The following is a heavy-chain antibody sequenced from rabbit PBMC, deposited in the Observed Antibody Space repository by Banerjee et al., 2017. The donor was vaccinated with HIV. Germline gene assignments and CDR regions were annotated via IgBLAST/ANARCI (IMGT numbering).Heavy chain of an antibody. CDR3: ARDPSVDDYGDSLYYFDL. CDR2: IYSGSGRT. V-gene: IGHV1S47*01. J-gene: IGHJ4*01. Sequence: QEQVVESGGGLVTLGGSLKLSCKASGFDFSSNAMCWVRQAPGKGLEWIGCIYSGSGRTYYASWAKGRFSISRSTSLNTVTLQMTSLTAADTATYFCARDPSVDDYGDSLYYFDLWGQGTLVTVS. CDR1: GFDFSSNA. D-gene: IGHD2-1*01.